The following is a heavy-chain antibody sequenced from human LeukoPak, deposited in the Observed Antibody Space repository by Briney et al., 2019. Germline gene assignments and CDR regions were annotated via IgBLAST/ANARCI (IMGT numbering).Heavy chain of an antibody. CDR2: IIPIFGTA. J-gene: IGHJ3*02. CDR1: GGTLGSYA. D-gene: IGHD2-15*01. Sequence: ASVKVSCKASGGTLGSYAISWVRQAPGQGLEWMGGIIPIFGTANYAQKFQGRVTITTDESTSTAYMELSSLRSEDTAVYYCARRYGGRYCSGGSCPHDAFDIWGQGTMVTVSS. V-gene: IGHV1-69*05. CDR3: ARRYGGRYCSGGSCPHDAFDI.